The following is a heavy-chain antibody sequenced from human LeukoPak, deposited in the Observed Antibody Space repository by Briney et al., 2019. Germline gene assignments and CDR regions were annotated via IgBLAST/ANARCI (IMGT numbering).Heavy chain of an antibody. V-gene: IGHV1-69*04. CDR2: IIPILGIA. CDR3: AREVELHKVEMGTTIGGGGYYGMDV. D-gene: IGHD5-24*01. Sequence: SVKVSCKASGYSFTTYGISWVRQAPGQGLEWMGRIIPILGIANYAQKFQGRVTITADKSTSTAYMELSSLRSEDTAVYYCAREVELHKVEMGTTIGGGGYYGMDVWGQGTTVTVSS. J-gene: IGHJ6*02. CDR1: GYSFTTYG.